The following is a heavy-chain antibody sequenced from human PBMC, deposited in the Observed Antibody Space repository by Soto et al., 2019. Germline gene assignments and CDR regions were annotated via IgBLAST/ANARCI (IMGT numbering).Heavy chain of an antibody. V-gene: IGHV4-59*01. CDR3: VRGRTVRNYADDSSDYFYFFDY. J-gene: IGHJ4*02. D-gene: IGHD3-22*01. CDR1: GDSISTFY. Sequence: TLSLTCTVSGDSISTFYWGWMRQSPGKELEWIGYVYYTGSTNYNPSLKSRVTISVDRSKNQFSLKLTSANAADTAVYYCVRGRTVRNYADDSSDYFYFFDYWGQGTQVTVSS. CDR2: VYYTGST.